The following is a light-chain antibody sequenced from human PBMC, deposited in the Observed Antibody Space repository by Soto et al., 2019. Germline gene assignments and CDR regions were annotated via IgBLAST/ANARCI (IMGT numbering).Light chain of an antibody. V-gene: IGLV2-14*01. CDR3: TSYTPSSRL. CDR1: TSDIGAYKF. J-gene: IGLJ3*02. Sequence: QSALTQPASVSGSPGQTITISCTGSTSDIGAYKFVSWYQQHPGKAPRLIIYEVSVRPSGISNRFSGSKSGNTASLSISGLQDDDEAHYYCTSYTPSSRLFGGGTKVTV. CDR2: EVS.